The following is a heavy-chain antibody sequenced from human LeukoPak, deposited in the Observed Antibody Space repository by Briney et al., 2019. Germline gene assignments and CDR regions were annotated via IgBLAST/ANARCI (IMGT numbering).Heavy chain of an antibody. D-gene: IGHD3-10*01. CDR3: AKIDAVGSGSYYYFDY. V-gene: IGHV3-30*18. Sequence: GRSLRLSCVSAGFTFSNFGMHWVRQAPGKGLEWLAVISYDGNNKYYVASVKGRFTISRDNSKNTLYLQMNSLRAEDTAVYYCAKIDAVGSGSYYYFDYWGQGTLVTVSS. J-gene: IGHJ4*02. CDR1: GFTFSNFG. CDR2: ISYDGNNK.